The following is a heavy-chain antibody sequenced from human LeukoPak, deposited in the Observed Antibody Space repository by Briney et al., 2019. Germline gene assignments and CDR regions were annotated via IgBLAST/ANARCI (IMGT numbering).Heavy chain of an antibody. V-gene: IGHV3-30*04. CDR3: ARDATPVMVPTLPDYYYYGMDV. CDR2: ISYDGRNK. CDR1: GFTFSSYA. J-gene: IGHJ6*04. Sequence: GRSLRLSCAASGFTFSSYAMHWVRQAPGKGLEWVAVISYDGRNKYYADSVKGRFTISRDNSKNTLYLQMNSLRAEDTAVYYGARDATPVMVPTLPDYYYYGMDVWGKGTTVTVSS. D-gene: IGHD2-8*01.